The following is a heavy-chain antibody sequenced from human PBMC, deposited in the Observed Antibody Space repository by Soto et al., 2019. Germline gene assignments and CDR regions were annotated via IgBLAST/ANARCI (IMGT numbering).Heavy chain of an antibody. D-gene: IGHD3-22*01. CDR3: ARGGEPYYDSSGYYGGGFDY. J-gene: IGHJ4*02. CDR1: GYTFTSYG. V-gene: IGHV1-18*01. CDR2: ISAYNGNT. Sequence: ASVKVSCKASGYTFTSYGISWVRQAPGQGLEWMGWISAYNGNTNYAQKLQGRVTMTTDTSTSTAYMELRSLRSDDTAVYYCARGGEPYYDSSGYYGGGFDYWGQGTLVTVSS.